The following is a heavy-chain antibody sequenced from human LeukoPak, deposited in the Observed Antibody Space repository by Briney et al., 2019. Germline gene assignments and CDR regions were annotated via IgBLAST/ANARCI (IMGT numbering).Heavy chain of an antibody. CDR3: AKYYDKAFDI. J-gene: IGHJ3*02. CDR1: GFTFINAW. CDR2: IKSKAYGGTT. D-gene: IGHD3-22*01. Sequence: GGSLRLSCAASGFTFINAWMSWVRQAPGKGLEWVGRIKSKAYGGTTDYAAPEKDRFTISRDDSKGTLFLQMNSLRAEDTAVYYCAKYYDKAFDIWGQGTMVTVSS. V-gene: IGHV3-15*01.